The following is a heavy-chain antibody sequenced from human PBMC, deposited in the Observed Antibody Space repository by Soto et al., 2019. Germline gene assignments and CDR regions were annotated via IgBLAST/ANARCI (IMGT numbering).Heavy chain of an antibody. Sequence: ASVKVSFKASGYSFTSYGISWVRQAPGQGLEWMGWISAYNGNTNYAQKLQGRVTMTTDTSTSTAYMELRSLRSDDTAVYYCAREVYYDILTGYYGSGPSDYWGQGTLVTVSS. D-gene: IGHD3-9*01. CDR2: ISAYNGNT. CDR1: GYSFTSYG. CDR3: AREVYYDILTGYYGSGPSDY. J-gene: IGHJ4*02. V-gene: IGHV1-18*01.